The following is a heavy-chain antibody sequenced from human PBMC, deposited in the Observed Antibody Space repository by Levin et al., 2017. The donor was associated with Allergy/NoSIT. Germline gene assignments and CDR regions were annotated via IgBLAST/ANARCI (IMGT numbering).Heavy chain of an antibody. CDR1: GYTFTGYY. D-gene: IGHD6-19*01. CDR2: INPNSGGT. Sequence: GESLKISCKASGYTFTGYYMHWVRQAPGQGLEWMGWINPNSGGTNYAQKFQGRVTMTRDTSISTAYMELSRLRSDDTAVYYCARDPRYAYSSGWYAYWGQGTLVTVSS. V-gene: IGHV1-2*02. J-gene: IGHJ4*02. CDR3: ARDPRYAYSSGWYAY.